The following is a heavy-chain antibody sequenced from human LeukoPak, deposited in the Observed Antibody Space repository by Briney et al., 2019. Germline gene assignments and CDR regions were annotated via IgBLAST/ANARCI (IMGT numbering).Heavy chain of an antibody. J-gene: IGHJ4*02. Sequence: GGSLRLSCAASEFDFSSHAMTWVRQAPGKGLEWVSAISISGSKTYYADSAKGRFTISRDNSKNTLYLQMNSLRAEDTAVYYCANEIRPNDYWGQGTQVTVSS. D-gene: IGHD4-17*01. CDR1: EFDFSSHA. CDR2: ISISGSKT. CDR3: ANEIRPNDY. V-gene: IGHV3-23*01.